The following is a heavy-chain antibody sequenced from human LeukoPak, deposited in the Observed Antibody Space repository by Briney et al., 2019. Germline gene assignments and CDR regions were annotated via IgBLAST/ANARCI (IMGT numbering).Heavy chain of an antibody. D-gene: IGHD3-3*01. CDR2: ISGSGGSI. V-gene: IGHV3-9*03. Sequence: PGGSLRLSCAASGFTFSSYAMSWVRQAPGKGLEWVSAISGSGGSIGYADSVKGRFTISRDNAKNSLYLQMNSLRAEDMALYYCAKDIPTRLEWLSPVAFDIWGQGTMVTVSS. CDR1: GFTFSSYA. CDR3: AKDIPTRLEWLSPVAFDI. J-gene: IGHJ3*02.